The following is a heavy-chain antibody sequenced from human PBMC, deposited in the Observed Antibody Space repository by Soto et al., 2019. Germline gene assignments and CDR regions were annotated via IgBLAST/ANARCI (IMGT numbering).Heavy chain of an antibody. Sequence: GESLKISCKGSGYSLTTYWIGWVRQMPGKGLEWMGIIYPGDSDTRNSPSFQGQVTISADKSISTAYLQWSSLKASDTAMYYCARQVYNYDILAPHAFDIWGQGTTVTVSS. J-gene: IGHJ3*02. V-gene: IGHV5-51*01. CDR3: ARQVYNYDILAPHAFDI. CDR2: IYPGDSDT. D-gene: IGHD3-9*01. CDR1: GYSLTTYW.